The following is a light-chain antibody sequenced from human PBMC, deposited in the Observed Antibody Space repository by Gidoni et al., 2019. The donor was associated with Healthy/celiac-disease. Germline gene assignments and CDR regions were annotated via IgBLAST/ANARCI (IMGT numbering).Light chain of an antibody. Sequence: DIQMTQSPSTLSASVGDRVTITCRASQSISSWLAWYQQKPGKAPKLLIYDASSLESGVPSRFSGSGSGTEFTLTIISLQPDDFATYYCQQYNSYTMFTFGPGTKLEIK. J-gene: IGKJ2*01. CDR1: QSISSW. CDR2: DAS. V-gene: IGKV1-5*01. CDR3: QQYNSYTMFT.